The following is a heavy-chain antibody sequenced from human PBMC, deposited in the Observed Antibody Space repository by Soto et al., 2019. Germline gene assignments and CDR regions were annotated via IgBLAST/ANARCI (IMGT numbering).Heavy chain of an antibody. V-gene: IGHV3-15*07. D-gene: IGHD6-19*01. CDR1: GFTFSSAW. J-gene: IGHJ4*02. CDR2: IKSKADDETT. CDR3: GADVPSQGSGEFDY. Sequence: DVQLVESWGGLVKPGESLRLSCAASGFTFSSAWMTWVRQAPGKGLEWVGRIKSKADDETTDYAAPVKGRFTISRDDSKNMLYLQMDSLESEDTAVYDCGADVPSQGSGEFDYWGQGTLVTVSS.